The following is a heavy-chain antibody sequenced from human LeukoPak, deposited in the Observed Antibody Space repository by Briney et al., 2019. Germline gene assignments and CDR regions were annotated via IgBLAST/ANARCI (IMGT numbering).Heavy chain of an antibody. Sequence: SETLSLTCTVSGYSISSGYYWGWIRQPPGKGLEWIGSIYHSGSTYYNPSLKSRVTISVDTSKNQFSLKLSSVTAADTAVYYCARGGGLVGYYFDYWGQGTLVTVSS. CDR3: ARGGGLVGYYFDY. V-gene: IGHV4-38-2*02. J-gene: IGHJ4*02. CDR1: GYSISSGYY. CDR2: IYHSGST. D-gene: IGHD2-15*01.